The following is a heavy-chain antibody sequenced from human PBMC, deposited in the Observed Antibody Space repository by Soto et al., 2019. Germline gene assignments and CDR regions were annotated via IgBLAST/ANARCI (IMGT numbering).Heavy chain of an antibody. J-gene: IGHJ4*02. CDR1: GGSGSSGSYY. V-gene: IGHV4-61*01. CDR3: ASQGGWYFDY. D-gene: IGHD3-16*01. CDR2: IYNSGST. Sequence: PSETLSLSCTVSGGSGSSGSYYWTWILQPPGKGLEWIGYIYNSGSTNYNPSLKSRVIISVDTSKNQFSLKLNSVTAADTAVYYCASQGGWYFDYWGQGTLVTVSS.